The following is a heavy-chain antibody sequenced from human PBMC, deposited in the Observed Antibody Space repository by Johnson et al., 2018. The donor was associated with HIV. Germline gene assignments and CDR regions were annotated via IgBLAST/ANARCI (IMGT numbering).Heavy chain of an antibody. J-gene: IGHJ3*02. D-gene: IGHD3-10*01. CDR2: IRSGTYSFAT. Sequence: EVQLVESGGGLVQPDGSLKLSCAASGFAVSDSAIHWVRQTSGKGLEWVGRIRSGTYSFATAYVASVKGRFTISRDDSQKTTYMQLSSLKGDDSAMCYCARVQGKYRWYFGDAFDICCQGKMVTVSS. CDR1: GFAVSDSA. V-gene: IGHV3-73*01. CDR3: ARVQGKYRWYFGDAFDI.